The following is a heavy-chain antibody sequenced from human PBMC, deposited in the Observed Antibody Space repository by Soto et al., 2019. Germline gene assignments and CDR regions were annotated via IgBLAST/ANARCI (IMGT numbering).Heavy chain of an antibody. V-gene: IGHV4-59*01. J-gene: IGHJ6*02. D-gene: IGHD4-17*01. CDR1: GGSISSYY. CDR3: ARVYGDYGKDYGMDV. CDR2: IYYSGST. Sequence: PSETLSLTCTVSGGSISSYYWSWIRQPPGKGLEWIGYIYYSGSTNYTPSLKSRVTISVDTSKNQFSLKLSSVTAADTAVYYCARVYGDYGKDYGMDVGGQGTTVTVSS.